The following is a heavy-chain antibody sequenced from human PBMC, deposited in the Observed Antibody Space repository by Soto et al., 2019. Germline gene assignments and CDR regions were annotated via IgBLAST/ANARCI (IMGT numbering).Heavy chain of an antibody. V-gene: IGHV4-4*07. Sequence: SETLSLTCSVSGGSISTHYWSWFRQSAGKALEWIGHISTTGGTNYNPSLKSRVTMSVDTAGKAFSLQLASVTAADTAVYYCARVWYSNTGGPDPWGQGVLVTVSS. J-gene: IGHJ5*02. CDR1: GGSISTHY. CDR3: ARVWYSNTGGPDP. CDR2: ISTTGGT. D-gene: IGHD1-26*01.